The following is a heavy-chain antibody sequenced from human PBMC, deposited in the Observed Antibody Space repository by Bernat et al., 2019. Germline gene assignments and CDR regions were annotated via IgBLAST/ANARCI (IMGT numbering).Heavy chain of an antibody. J-gene: IGHJ6*02. V-gene: IGHV4-59*08. Sequence: QVQLQESGPGLVKPSETLSLTCTVSGGSISSYYWSWIRQPPGKGLEWIGYIYYSGSTNYNPSLKSRVTISVDTSKNQFSLKLSTVTAADTAVYYCAGNVRHRYYSYGMDVWGQGTTVTVSS. D-gene: IGHD2-8*01. CDR2: IYYSGST. CDR3: AGNVRHRYYSYGMDV. CDR1: GGSISSYY.